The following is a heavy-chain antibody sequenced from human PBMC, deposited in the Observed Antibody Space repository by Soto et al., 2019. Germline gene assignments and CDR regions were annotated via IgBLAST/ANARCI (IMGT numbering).Heavy chain of an antibody. CDR1: GFTFSSYS. Sequence: GGSLRLSCAASGFTFSSYSMNWVRQAPGKGLEWVSYISSSSSTIYYADSVKGRFTISRDNAKNSLYLQMNSLRAEDTAVYYCARDLDYSNPLDYYYYMDVWGKGTTVTVSS. CDR3: ARDLDYSNPLDYYYYMDV. D-gene: IGHD4-4*01. J-gene: IGHJ6*03. V-gene: IGHV3-48*01. CDR2: ISSSSSTI.